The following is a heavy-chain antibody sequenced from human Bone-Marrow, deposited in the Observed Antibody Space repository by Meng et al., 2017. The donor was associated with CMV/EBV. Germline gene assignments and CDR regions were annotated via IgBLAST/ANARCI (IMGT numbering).Heavy chain of an antibody. D-gene: IGHD3-22*01. CDR2: IYYSGST. CDR3: ARDVHYYDSSGYLSWFDP. V-gene: IGHV4-61*01. J-gene: IGHJ5*02. Sequence: SETLSLTCTVSGYSISSSYYWSWIRQPPGKGLEWIGYIYYSGSTNYNPSLKSRVTISVDTSKNQFSLKLSSVTAADTAVYYCARDVHYYDSSGYLSWFDPWGQGTLVTVSS. CDR1: GYSISSSYY.